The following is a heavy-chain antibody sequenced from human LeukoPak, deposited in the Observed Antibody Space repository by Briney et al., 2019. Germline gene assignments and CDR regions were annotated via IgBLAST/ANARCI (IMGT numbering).Heavy chain of an antibody. Sequence: PSETLSLTCTVAGGSISTYYWSWMRQPPGKGLEWIGYVYHSGSTNYNPSLKSRFTISVDTSKNQFSLKVSSLTAADTAVYYCARIGYSYRDDSWGQGTLVTVSS. CDR1: GGSISTYY. CDR3: ARIGYSYRDDS. D-gene: IGHD5-18*01. J-gene: IGHJ4*02. V-gene: IGHV4-59*01. CDR2: VYHSGST.